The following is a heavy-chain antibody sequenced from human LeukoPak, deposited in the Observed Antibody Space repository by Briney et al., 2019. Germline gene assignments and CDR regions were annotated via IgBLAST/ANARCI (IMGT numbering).Heavy chain of an antibody. D-gene: IGHD3-10*01. V-gene: IGHV7-4-1*02. J-gene: IGHJ6*03. CDR1: GYTFTSYA. Sequence: GASVKVSCKASGYTFTSYAMNWVRQAPGQGLEWMGWINTNTGNPTYAQGFTGRFVFSLDTSVSTAYPQISSLKAEDTAVYYCARVRMVRGVQSYYYYYYMDVWGKGTTVTVSS. CDR3: ARVRMVRGVQSYYYYYYMDV. CDR2: INTNTGNP.